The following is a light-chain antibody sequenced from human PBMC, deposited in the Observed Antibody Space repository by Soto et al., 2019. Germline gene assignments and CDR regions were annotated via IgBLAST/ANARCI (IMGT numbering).Light chain of an antibody. CDR1: SSDVGGYNH. V-gene: IGLV2-14*01. Sequence: QSALTQPASVSGSPGQSITISCTGTSSDVGGYNHVSWYQQHPGKAPKLMIYEVYNRPSGVSHRFSGSKSGNTASLTISGLQAEDEGDYYCGSYTSSATRVFGIGTKLTVL. J-gene: IGLJ1*01. CDR3: GSYTSSATRV. CDR2: EVY.